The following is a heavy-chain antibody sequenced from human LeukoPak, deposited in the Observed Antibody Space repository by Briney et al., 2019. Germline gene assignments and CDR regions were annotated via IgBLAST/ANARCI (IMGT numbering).Heavy chain of an antibody. CDR1: GYTFTGYY. V-gene: IGHV1-46*01. D-gene: IGHD4-17*01. Sequence: ASVKVSCKASGYTFTGYYVHWVREAPGQGLEWMGIVNPSGGTTTYAQRFQGRVTMTRDTSTSTVYMELSSLRFEDSAVYYCGRTTTTGYFDLWGRGNMVTVSS. CDR2: VNPSGGTT. J-gene: IGHJ2*01. CDR3: GRTTTTGYFDL.